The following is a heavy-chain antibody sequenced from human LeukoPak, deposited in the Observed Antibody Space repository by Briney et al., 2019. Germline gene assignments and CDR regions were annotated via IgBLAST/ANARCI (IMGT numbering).Heavy chain of an antibody. D-gene: IGHD6-19*01. Sequence: GESLKISCKGSGYSFTSYWIGWVRQMPGKGLEWMGIIYPGDSDTRYSPSFQGQVTISADKSISTAYLQWSSLKASDTAMYYCGRHGRKKYSSGWSYYYYYGMDVWGQGTTVTVSS. CDR1: GYSFTSYW. J-gene: IGHJ6*02. CDR2: IYPGDSDT. CDR3: GRHGRKKYSSGWSYYYYYGMDV. V-gene: IGHV5-51*01.